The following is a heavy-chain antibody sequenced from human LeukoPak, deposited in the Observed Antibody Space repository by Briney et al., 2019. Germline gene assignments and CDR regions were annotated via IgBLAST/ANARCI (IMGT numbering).Heavy chain of an antibody. CDR3: ARNLIASRPGWFDP. V-gene: IGHV1-18*01. J-gene: IGHJ5*02. D-gene: IGHD6-6*01. CDR1: GYTFTAYG. CDR2: ISAYNGNT. Sequence: VATVTVTCTASGYTFTAYGINWVRQASGQGLEWMGWISAYNGNTDYAQNLQGRVTLTTDTSASTAYMELRSLRSDDTALYYCARNLIASRPGWFDPWVQGTLVTVSS.